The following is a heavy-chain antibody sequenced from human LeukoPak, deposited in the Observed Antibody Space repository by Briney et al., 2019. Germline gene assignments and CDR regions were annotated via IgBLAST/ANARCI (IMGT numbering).Heavy chain of an antibody. Sequence: PGGSLRLSCAASGFTFSSYAMHWVRQAPGKGLEYVSAISSNGSSTYYANSVKGRFTISRDNSKNTLYLQMGSLRAEDMAVYYCARLAEGSYYAFDIWGQGTMVTVSS. CDR3: ARLAEGSYYAFDI. V-gene: IGHV3-64*01. D-gene: IGHD1-26*01. J-gene: IGHJ3*02. CDR1: GFTFSSYA. CDR2: ISSNGSST.